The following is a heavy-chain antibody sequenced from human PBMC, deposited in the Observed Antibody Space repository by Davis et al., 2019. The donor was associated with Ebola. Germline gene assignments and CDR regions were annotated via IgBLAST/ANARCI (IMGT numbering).Heavy chain of an antibody. CDR3: ARVGPVSDAFDI. CDR1: GGSFSGYY. J-gene: IGHJ3*02. V-gene: IGHV4-34*01. Sequence: PSETLSLTCAVYGGSFSGYYWSWIRQPPGKGLEWIGEINHSGSTNYNPSLKSRVTISVDTSKNQFSLKLSSVTAADTAMYYCARVGPVSDAFDIWGQGTMVTVSS. CDR2: INHSGST.